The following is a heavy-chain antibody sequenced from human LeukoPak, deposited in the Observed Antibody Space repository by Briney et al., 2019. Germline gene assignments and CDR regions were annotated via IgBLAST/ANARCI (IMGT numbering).Heavy chain of an antibody. Sequence: PSETLSLTCAVYGGSFSGYYWSWIRQPPGKGLEWIGEINHSGSTNYNPSLKSRVTISVDTSKNQFSLKLSSVTAADTAVYYCARAGRRISTMVRGVTNWFDPWGQGTLVTVSS. D-gene: IGHD3-10*01. CDR1: GGSFSGYY. V-gene: IGHV4-34*01. J-gene: IGHJ5*02. CDR2: INHSGST. CDR3: ARAGRRISTMVRGVTNWFDP.